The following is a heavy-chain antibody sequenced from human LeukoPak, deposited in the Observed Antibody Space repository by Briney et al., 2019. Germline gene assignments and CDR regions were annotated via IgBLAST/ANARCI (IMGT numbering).Heavy chain of an antibody. D-gene: IGHD1-26*01. CDR1: GFTFSSYA. J-gene: IGHJ4*02. V-gene: IGHV3-30-3*01. CDR3: ARDGGSYRRNYFDY. Sequence: PGGSLRLSCAASGFTFSSYAMHWVRQAPGKGLEWVAVISYDGSNKYYADSVKGRFTISRDNSKNTLYLQMNSLRAEDTAVYYCARDGGSYRRNYFDYWGQGTLVTVSS. CDR2: ISYDGSNK.